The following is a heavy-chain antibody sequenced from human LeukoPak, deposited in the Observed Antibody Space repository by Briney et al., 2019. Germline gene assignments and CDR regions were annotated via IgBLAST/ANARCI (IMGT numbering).Heavy chain of an antibody. V-gene: IGHV1-3*01. CDR2: IIAGNGNT. CDR1: GYTFTSYA. D-gene: IGHD2-15*01. Sequence: ASVKVSCKASGYTFTSYAIHWVRQAPGQSLEWMGWIIAGNGNTKYSQRFQGRVTITRDTSASTAYMELSSLRSDDTAVYYCARDCSGGPLGWFDPWGQGTLVTVST. J-gene: IGHJ5*02. CDR3: ARDCSGGPLGWFDP.